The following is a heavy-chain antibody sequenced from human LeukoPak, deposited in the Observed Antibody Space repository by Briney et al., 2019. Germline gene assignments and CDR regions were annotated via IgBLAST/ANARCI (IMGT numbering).Heavy chain of an antibody. CDR3: ARVGFGELYLDP. CDR1: GFTFSSYS. CDR2: ISGSSSYI. J-gene: IGHJ5*02. D-gene: IGHD3-10*01. V-gene: IGHV3-21*01. Sequence: PGGSLRLSCAASGFTFSSYSMNWVRQAPGKGLEWVSSISGSSSYIYYADSVKGRFTISRHNAKNSLYLQMNSLRAEDTAVYYCARVGFGELYLDPWGQGTLVTVPS.